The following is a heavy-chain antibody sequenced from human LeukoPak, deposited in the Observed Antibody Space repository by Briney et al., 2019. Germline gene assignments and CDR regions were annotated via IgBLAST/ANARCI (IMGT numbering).Heavy chain of an antibody. CDR1: GFTFSSYA. D-gene: IGHD5/OR15-5a*01. CDR2: ISYDGSNK. V-gene: IGHV3-30-3*01. J-gene: IGHJ6*02. Sequence: GRSLRLSCAASGFTFSSYAMHWVRQAPGKGLEWVVVISYDGSNKYYADSVKGRFTISRDNSKNTLYLQMNSLRAEDTAVYYCARNLYDYYYYGMDVWGQGTTVTVSS. CDR3: ARNLYDYYYYGMDV.